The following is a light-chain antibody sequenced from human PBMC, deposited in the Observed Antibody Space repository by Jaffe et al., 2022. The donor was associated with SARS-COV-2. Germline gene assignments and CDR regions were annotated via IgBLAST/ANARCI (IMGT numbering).Light chain of an antibody. CDR3: AAWDGSLNAVI. Sequence: QSVLTQPPSASGTPGQRVTISCSGSTSNIGSNSVNWYQHLPGTAPKVLIHINSERSSGVPDRFSGSKSGTSASLAISGLQSEDEADYYCAAWDGSLNAVIFGGGTKLTVL. CDR1: TSNIGSNS. V-gene: IGLV1-44*01. CDR2: INS. J-gene: IGLJ2*01.